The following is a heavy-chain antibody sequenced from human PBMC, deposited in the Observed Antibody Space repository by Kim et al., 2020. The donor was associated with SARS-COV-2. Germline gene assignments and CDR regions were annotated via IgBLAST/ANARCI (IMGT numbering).Heavy chain of an antibody. CDR1: GFTFSDHY. CDR2: TRNKANSYTT. CDR3: ASVDTATKNFDY. V-gene: IGHV3-72*01. Sequence: GGSLRLSCAASGFTFSDHYMDWVRQAPGKGLEWVGRTRNKANSYTTEYAASVKGRFTISSDDSKNSLYLQMNSLKTEDTAVYYCASVDTATKNFDYWGQG. J-gene: IGHJ4*02. D-gene: IGHD5-18*01.